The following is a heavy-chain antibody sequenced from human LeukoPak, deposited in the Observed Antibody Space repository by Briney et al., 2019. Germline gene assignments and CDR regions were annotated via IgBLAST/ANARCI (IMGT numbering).Heavy chain of an antibody. J-gene: IGHJ4*02. D-gene: IGHD2-21*02. V-gene: IGHV1-46*01. CDR1: GYTFTNYH. CDR2: INPSGGST. Sequence: ASVKVSCKASGYTFTNYHLHWVRQAPGQGLEWMGIINPSGGSTSYAQKFQDRVTMTRDTSTSTVYMELNSLRSEDTAVYYCARGSYCGGDCYSFHFDYWGQGTLVTVSS. CDR3: ARGSYCGGDCYSFHFDY.